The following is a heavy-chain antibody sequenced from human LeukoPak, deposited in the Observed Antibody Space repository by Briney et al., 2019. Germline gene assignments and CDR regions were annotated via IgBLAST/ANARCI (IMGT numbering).Heavy chain of an antibody. V-gene: IGHV3-74*01. CDR2: INSGGSGT. Sequence: GGSLRLSCAASGFAFSSNWMHWVGQTPGKGLVWVSRINSGGSGTSYADSVEGRFTISRDNAKNTLYLQMNSLRAEDTAVYYCATSLGPLTEYWGQGTLVTVSS. CDR1: GFAFSSNW. J-gene: IGHJ4*02. CDR3: ATSLGPLTEY. D-gene: IGHD7-27*01.